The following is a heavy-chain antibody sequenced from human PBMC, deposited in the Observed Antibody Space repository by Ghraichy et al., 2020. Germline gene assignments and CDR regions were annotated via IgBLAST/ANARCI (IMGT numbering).Heavy chain of an antibody. V-gene: IGHV3-33*01. CDR1: GFTFSTFG. Sequence: GGSLRLSCAASGFTFSTFGMHWVRQAPGKGLEWVALIWSDGRNKYYADSVKGRFTISRDSSKNTLHLQMNSLRAEDTAVYYCARDLAFGYYGMDVWGEGSTVTVYS. J-gene: IGHJ6*04. D-gene: IGHD3-3*01. CDR2: IWSDGRNK. CDR3: ARDLAFGYYGMDV.